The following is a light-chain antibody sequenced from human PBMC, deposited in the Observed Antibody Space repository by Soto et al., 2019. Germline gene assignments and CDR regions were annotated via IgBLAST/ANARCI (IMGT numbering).Light chain of an antibody. Sequence: QSALTQPRSVSGSPGQSVTISCTGTSSDVGVYNYVSWYQQHPGKAPKFMIYDVSKRPSGVPDRFSGSKSGNTASLTISGLQPEDEADYYCCSSGGSPTYVFGTGTKLTVL. CDR3: CSSGGSPTYV. J-gene: IGLJ1*01. CDR1: SSDVGVYNY. V-gene: IGLV2-11*01. CDR2: DVS.